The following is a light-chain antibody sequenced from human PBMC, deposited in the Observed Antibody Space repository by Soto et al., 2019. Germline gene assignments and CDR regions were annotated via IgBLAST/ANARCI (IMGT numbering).Light chain of an antibody. V-gene: IGLV1-47*01. CDR3: ATWDDSLGGTV. Sequence: QSVLTQTPSVSGTPGQRGNISCSGSSSNIGRNYVYWYHQFPGMAPKLLIYRDNERPSGVSDRFSGSKSGTSASLAISGLRSGDEADYHCATWDDSLGGTVFGGGTKLTVL. CDR2: RDN. J-gene: IGLJ2*01. CDR1: SSNIGRNY.